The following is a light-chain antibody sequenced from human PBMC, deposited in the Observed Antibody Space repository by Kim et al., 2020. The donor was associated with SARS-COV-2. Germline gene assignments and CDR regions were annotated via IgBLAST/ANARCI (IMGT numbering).Light chain of an antibody. CDR1: NSNIGKNS. CDR3: GTWDTTLNVLYV. J-gene: IGLJ1*01. Sequence: QSVLTQPPSVSAAPGQRVTISCSGGNSNIGKNSVSWYQHLPETAPKLVIYDNNKRPSGIPDRFSGSKSGTSATLDITGLQTGDEADYFCGTWDTTLNVLYVFGSGTRSPS. CDR2: DNN. V-gene: IGLV1-51*01.